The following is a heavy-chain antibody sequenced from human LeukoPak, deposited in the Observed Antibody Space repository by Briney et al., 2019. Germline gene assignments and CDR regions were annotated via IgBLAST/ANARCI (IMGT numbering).Heavy chain of an antibody. Sequence: ASVKVSCKASGGTFSNYAISWVRQAPGQGLEWMGGIIPIFGTANYAQKFRGRVTITADKSTSTAYMELSSLRSEDTAVYYCARLDYYDTIGYDAFDIWGQGTLVTVS. CDR2: IIPIFGTA. CDR1: GGTFSNYA. J-gene: IGHJ3*02. D-gene: IGHD3-22*01. CDR3: ARLDYYDTIGYDAFDI. V-gene: IGHV1-69*06.